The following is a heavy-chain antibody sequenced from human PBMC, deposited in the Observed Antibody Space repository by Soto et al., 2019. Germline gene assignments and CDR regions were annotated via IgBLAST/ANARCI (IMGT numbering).Heavy chain of an antibody. V-gene: IGHV3-15*01. CDR2: IRSGTDDGTS. J-gene: IGHJ4*02. Sequence: PGGSLRLSCATSGFTFSKVWMSWVRQAPGKGLEWVALIRSGTDDGTSAYAAPVKGSFIVARDDSKKTLYMQMNTLEAADTDVYYCTTVNAPACTHYSSDNWGQGTLVTVSS. CDR1: GFTFSKVW. CDR3: TTVNAPACTHYSSDN. D-gene: IGHD2-8*01.